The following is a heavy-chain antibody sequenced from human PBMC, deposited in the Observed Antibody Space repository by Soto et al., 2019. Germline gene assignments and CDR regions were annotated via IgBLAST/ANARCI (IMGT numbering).Heavy chain of an antibody. CDR3: ARADYYDSSGFYYDC. Sequence: ASVKVSCKASGFTFTSSAVQWVRQARGQRLEWIGWIVVGSGNTNYLQKFQGRITMTRDTSTSTVYMELSSLRSEDTAVYFCARADYYDSSGFYYDCWGQGSLVTVSS. CDR2: IVVGSGNT. CDR1: GFTFTSSA. J-gene: IGHJ4*02. V-gene: IGHV1-58*01. D-gene: IGHD3-22*01.